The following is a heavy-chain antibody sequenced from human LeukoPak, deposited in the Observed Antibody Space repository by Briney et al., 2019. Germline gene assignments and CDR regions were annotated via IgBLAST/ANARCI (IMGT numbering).Heavy chain of an antibody. CDR1: SASVSGSNYY. CDR3: AKSGGYGLIDY. D-gene: IGHD1-26*01. CDR2: IYSSGST. V-gene: IGHV4-39*01. Sequence: SETLSLTCAVSSASVSGSNYYWGWIRQPPGKGLEWIGNIYSSGSTYYNASLQSRVTISIDTSKNQFSLRLNSVTAADTVMYYCAKSGGYGLIDYWGQGTRVTVSS. J-gene: IGHJ4*02.